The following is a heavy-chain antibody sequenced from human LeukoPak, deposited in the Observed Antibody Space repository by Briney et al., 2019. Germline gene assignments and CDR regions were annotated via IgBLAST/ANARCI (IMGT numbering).Heavy chain of an antibody. CDR3: ARDLFPSTTAYFDY. CDR2: ISSSGSTI. CDR1: GFTFSSYE. V-gene: IGHV3-48*03. Sequence: PGGSLRLSCAASGFTFSSYEMNCVRQGPGKGREWVSYISSSGSTIYYADSVKGRFTISRDNAKNSLYLQMNSLRAEDTAVYYCARDLFPSTTAYFDYWGQGTLVTVSS. J-gene: IGHJ4*02. D-gene: IGHD4-11*01.